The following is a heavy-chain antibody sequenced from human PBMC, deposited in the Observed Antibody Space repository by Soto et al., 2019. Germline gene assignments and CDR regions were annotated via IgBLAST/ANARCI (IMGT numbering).Heavy chain of an antibody. CDR3: AREGYCSSSMCYGGYYYMDV. J-gene: IGHJ6*03. Sequence: QVQLVQSGGEVKNPGASVKVSCKAFGYTLTNYGISWVRQAPGQGLEWMGWISAYNGHANYAQKFQGRVRLTTDSPTNTAYMELRSLGSDDTVEYYCAREGYCSSSMCYGGYYYMDVWGKGTTVTVS. CDR2: ISAYNGHA. CDR1: GYTLTNYG. D-gene: IGHD2-2*01. V-gene: IGHV1-18*01.